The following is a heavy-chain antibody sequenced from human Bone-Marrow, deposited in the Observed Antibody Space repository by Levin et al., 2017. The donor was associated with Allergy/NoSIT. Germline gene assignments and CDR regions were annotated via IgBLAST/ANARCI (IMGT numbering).Heavy chain of an antibody. Sequence: GESLKISCAASGITLNNYTLTWVRQAPGKGLEWVSSISSQSTYIHYADSVKGRFTISRDNAKKSLYLQMNSLRAEDTAIYYCASRITAPGGLDVWGQGTTVTVSS. CDR3: ASRITAPGGLDV. J-gene: IGHJ6*02. CDR1: GITLNNYT. V-gene: IGHV3-21*01. CDR2: ISSQSTYI. D-gene: IGHD3-3*01.